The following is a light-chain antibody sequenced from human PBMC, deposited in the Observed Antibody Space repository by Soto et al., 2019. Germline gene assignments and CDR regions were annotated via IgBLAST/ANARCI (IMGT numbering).Light chain of an antibody. J-gene: IGLJ2*01. CDR1: RSNIGTNT. V-gene: IGLV1-44*01. CDR3: AAWDVSFVV. Sequence: QSVLTQPPSASGTPGQRVTSSCSGSRSNIGTNTVTWYQQLPGMAPKLLIHSNNQRPSGVPDRFSGSKSGTSASLAISGLQSDDEAYYYCAAWDVSFVVFCGGTKLTVL. CDR2: SNN.